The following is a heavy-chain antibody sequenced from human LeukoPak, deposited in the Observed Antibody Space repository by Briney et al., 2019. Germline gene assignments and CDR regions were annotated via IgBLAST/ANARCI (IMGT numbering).Heavy chain of an antibody. J-gene: IGHJ5*02. Sequence: PSETLSLTCTVSGGSISSYYWSWIRQPPGKGLEWIGYIYYSGSTSYNPSLKSRVTISVDTSKNQFSLRLNSVTAADTAVYYCARSRAFNSGAFDPWGQGSLVTVSS. CDR2: IYYSGST. V-gene: IGHV4-59*01. D-gene: IGHD1-26*01. CDR1: GGSISSYY. CDR3: ARSRAFNSGAFDP.